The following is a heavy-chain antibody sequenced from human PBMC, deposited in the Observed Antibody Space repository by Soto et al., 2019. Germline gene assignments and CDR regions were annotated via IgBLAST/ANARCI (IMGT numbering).Heavy chain of an antibody. CDR3: ARDQTPPNYSGSGKNWFAP. Sequence: PSEPLSPTCVASGGPITSSNWGSWVRQPPGKGLEWIGEVYHGGSTNYNPSLKSRVTISVDKSKNQFSLRLNSVTAADTAIYYCARDQTPPNYSGSGKNWFAPWGQGTLVTVS. CDR2: VYHGGST. D-gene: IGHD3-10*01. V-gene: IGHV4-4*02. J-gene: IGHJ5*02. CDR1: GGPITSSNW.